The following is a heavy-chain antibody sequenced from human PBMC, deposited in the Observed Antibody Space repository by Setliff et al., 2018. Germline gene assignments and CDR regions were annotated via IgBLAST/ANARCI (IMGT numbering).Heavy chain of an antibody. Sequence: SETLSLTCTVSGGSISSSSYYWGWIRQPPGKGLEWIGEINHSGSTNYNPSLKGRVTISVDKSKNQFSLKLSSVTAADTAVYYCARDLTYYDFWSGYYSPRAFDIWGQGTMVTVSS. D-gene: IGHD3-3*01. CDR3: ARDLTYYDFWSGYYSPRAFDI. CDR1: GGSISSSSYY. CDR2: INHSGST. V-gene: IGHV4-39*07. J-gene: IGHJ3*02.